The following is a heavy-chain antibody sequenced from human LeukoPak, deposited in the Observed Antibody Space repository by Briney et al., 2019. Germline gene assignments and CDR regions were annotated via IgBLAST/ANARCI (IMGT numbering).Heavy chain of an antibody. V-gene: IGHV1-8*01. D-gene: IGHD5-18*01. J-gene: IGHJ6*02. CDR1: GYTFTSYD. CDR2: MNPNSGNT. Sequence: ASVKVSCKASGYTFTSYDINWVRQATGQGLEWMGWMNPNSGNTGYAQKFQGRVTMTRDTSTSTVYMELSSLRSEDTAVYYCARDRGNTAMGLYYYYGMDVWGQGTTVTVSS. CDR3: ARDRGNTAMGLYYYYGMDV.